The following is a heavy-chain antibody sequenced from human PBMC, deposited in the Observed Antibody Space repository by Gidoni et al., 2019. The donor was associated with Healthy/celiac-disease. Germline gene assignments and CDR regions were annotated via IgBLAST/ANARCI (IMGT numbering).Heavy chain of an antibody. CDR1: GGTFSSYT. CDR2: IIPILGIA. Sequence: QVQLVQSGAEVKKPGSSVKVSCKASGGTFSSYTISWVRQAPGQGLEWRGRIIPILGIANYAQKFQGRVTITADKSTSTAYMELSSLRSEDTAVYYCARAGEAYYDILTGYFPFDYWGQGTLVTVSS. J-gene: IGHJ4*02. V-gene: IGHV1-69*02. D-gene: IGHD3-9*01. CDR3: ARAGEAYYDILTGYFPFDY.